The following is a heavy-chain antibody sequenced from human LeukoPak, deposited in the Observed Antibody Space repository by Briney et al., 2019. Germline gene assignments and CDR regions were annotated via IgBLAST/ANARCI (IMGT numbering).Heavy chain of an antibody. Sequence: ASVKVSCKASGYTFTVYYMHWVRQAPGQGLEWMGWINPNSGGTNYAQKFQGRVTMTRDTSISTAYMELSRPRSGDTAVYYCARDGEYCSSTSCYKEIDYWGQGTLVTVSS. J-gene: IGHJ4*02. CDR1: GYTFTVYY. D-gene: IGHD2-2*02. V-gene: IGHV1-2*02. CDR2: INPNSGGT. CDR3: ARDGEYCSSTSCYKEIDY.